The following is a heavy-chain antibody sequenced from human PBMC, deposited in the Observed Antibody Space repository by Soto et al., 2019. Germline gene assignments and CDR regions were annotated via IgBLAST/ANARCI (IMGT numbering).Heavy chain of an antibody. CDR1: AYTFTCFG. V-gene: IGHV1-18*01. D-gene: IGHD1-20*01. J-gene: IGHJ4*02. CDR3: ARDATIGMNDY. Sequence: QVQLGQSGAEVKKPGASVKVSFKAFAYTFTCFGISWVRQAPGQGLEWTGWISAYNGKTKYAQKLQGRVTMTTDTATSTAYMELRSLRSDDTAGSYCARDATIGMNDYWGQGTLVTVFS. CDR2: ISAYNGKT.